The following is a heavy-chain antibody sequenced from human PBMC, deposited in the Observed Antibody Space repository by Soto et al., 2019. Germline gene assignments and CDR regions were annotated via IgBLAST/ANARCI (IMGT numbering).Heavy chain of an antibody. CDR1: GFTFSSYA. J-gene: IGHJ6*02. CDR3: AKWGIAVAGIYFYYGMDV. Sequence: LRLSCAASGFTFSSYAMSWVRQAPGKGLEWVSAISGSDGSTYYADSVKGRFTISRDNSKNTLYPQMNSLRAEDTAVYYCAKWGIAVAGIYFYYGMDVWGQGTTVTVSS. D-gene: IGHD6-19*01. V-gene: IGHV3-23*01. CDR2: ISGSDGST.